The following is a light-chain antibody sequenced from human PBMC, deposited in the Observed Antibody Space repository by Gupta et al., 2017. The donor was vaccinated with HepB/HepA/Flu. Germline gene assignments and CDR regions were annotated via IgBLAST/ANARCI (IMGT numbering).Light chain of an antibody. CDR1: QDISNY. Sequence: DIQMTQSPSSLSASVGDRVTITCQASQDISNYLNWYQQKPGKAPKLLIYDASNLETGVPSRFSGSGSGTDFTSTISSLQPEDIATYYCQQDDNLLLTFGGGTKVEIK. V-gene: IGKV1-33*01. J-gene: IGKJ4*01. CDR2: DAS. CDR3: QQDDNLLLT.